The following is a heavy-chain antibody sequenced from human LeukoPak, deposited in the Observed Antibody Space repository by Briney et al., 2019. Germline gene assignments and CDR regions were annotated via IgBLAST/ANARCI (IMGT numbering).Heavy chain of an antibody. CDR3: ARDQGYCSSTSCYNWFDP. CDR1: GYTFTGCY. Sequence: ASVKVSCKASGYTFTGCYMHWVRQAPGQGLEWMGWINPNSGGTNYAQKFQGRVTMTRDTSISTAYMELSRLRSDDTAVYYCARDQGYCSSTSCYNWFDPWGQGILVTVSS. CDR2: INPNSGGT. V-gene: IGHV1-2*02. D-gene: IGHD2-2*01. J-gene: IGHJ5*02.